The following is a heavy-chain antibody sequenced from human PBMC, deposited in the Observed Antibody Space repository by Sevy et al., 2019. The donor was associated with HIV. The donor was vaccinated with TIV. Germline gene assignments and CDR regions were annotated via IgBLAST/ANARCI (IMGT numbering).Heavy chain of an antibody. D-gene: IGHD1-26*01. CDR3: AGENAWGRGYS. Sequence: SETLSLTCTVSGGSITSLYWNWIRQPPGKGLEWIANIYDNGHINYNPSLKSLVTLSLDTSKNQFSLRLSSVTAADTAMYYCAGENAWGRGYSWGQGTLVTVSS. J-gene: IGHJ4*02. CDR2: IYDNGHI. CDR1: GGSITSLY. V-gene: IGHV4-59*08.